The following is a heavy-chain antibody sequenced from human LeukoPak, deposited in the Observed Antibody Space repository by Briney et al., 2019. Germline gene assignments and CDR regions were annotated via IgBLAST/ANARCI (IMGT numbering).Heavy chain of an antibody. D-gene: IGHD6-13*01. V-gene: IGHV3-48*03. CDR1: GFTFSSYE. Sequence: GGSLRLSCAASGFTFSSYEMNWVRRAPGKGLEWVAYISNSGSIIHYADSVKGRFTISRDNAKNSLYLQMNTLRAEDTAVYYCARSIAAAGYDYWGQGTLVTVSS. CDR3: ARSIAAAGYDY. CDR2: ISNSGSII. J-gene: IGHJ4*02.